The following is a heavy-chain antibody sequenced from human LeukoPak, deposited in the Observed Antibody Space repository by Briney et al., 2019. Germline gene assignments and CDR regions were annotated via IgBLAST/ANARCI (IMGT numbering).Heavy chain of an antibody. J-gene: IGHJ4*02. Sequence: GESQKISLKGSGSRFTSYWIGWVRPMPGKGLEWIGIIYPGDSDTRYSPAFQGKLTISADDSINTAYLQWSSLKASDTAMYYCARHDVEMATPDYWGQGTLVTVSS. CDR1: GSRFTSYW. D-gene: IGHD5-24*01. CDR3: ARHDVEMATPDY. CDR2: IYPGDSDT. V-gene: IGHV5-51*01.